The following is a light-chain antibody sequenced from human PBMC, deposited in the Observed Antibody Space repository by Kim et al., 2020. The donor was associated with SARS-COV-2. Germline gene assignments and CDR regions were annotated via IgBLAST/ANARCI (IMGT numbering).Light chain of an antibody. Sequence: SYELTQPPSVSVAPGKTARITCGGNNIGSKSVHWYQQKPGQAPVLVIYYDSDRPSGIPERFSGSNSGNTATLTISRVEAGDEADYYCQVWDSSSDRLYVYGTGTKVTDL. J-gene: IGLJ1*01. CDR2: YDS. V-gene: IGLV3-21*04. CDR3: QVWDSSSDRLYV. CDR1: NIGSKS.